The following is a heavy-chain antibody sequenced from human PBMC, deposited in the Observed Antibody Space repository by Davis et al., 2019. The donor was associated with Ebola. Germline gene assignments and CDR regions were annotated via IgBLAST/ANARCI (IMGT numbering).Heavy chain of an antibody. D-gene: IGHD5-12*01. CDR1: GFTFSSYS. Sequence: GESLKISCAASGFTFSSYSMNWVRQAPGKGLEWVSSISSSSSYIYYADSVKGRFTISRDNAKNSLYLQMNSLRAEDTAVYYCARSNGLRSIYWGQGTLVTVSS. CDR3: ARSNGLRSIY. J-gene: IGHJ4*02. CDR2: ISSSSSYI. V-gene: IGHV3-21*01.